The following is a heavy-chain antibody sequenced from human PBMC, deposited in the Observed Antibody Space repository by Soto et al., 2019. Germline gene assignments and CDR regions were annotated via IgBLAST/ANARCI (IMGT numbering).Heavy chain of an antibody. CDR1: GGSFSDYI. J-gene: IGHJ4*02. D-gene: IGHD1-26*01. Sequence: SETLSLTCDVYGGSFSDYIWTWIRQTPGKGLQWIGQINHSGGANYNPSLKSRVTISVHTSSSQFSLELSSVTAADTAVYYCARGLISGSHYSGGWYYFDSWGQGTQVT. CDR2: INHSGGA. V-gene: IGHV4-34*01. CDR3: ARGLISGSHYSGGWYYFDS.